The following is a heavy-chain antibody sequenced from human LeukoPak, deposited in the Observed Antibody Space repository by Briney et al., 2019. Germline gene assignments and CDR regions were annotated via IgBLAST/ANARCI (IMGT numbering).Heavy chain of an antibody. CDR1: GFTFSSYA. Sequence: GGSLRLSCAASGFTFSSYAMHWVRQAPGKGLEWVAVISYDGSNKYYADSVKGRFTISRDNSKNTLYLQMNSLRAEDTAVYYCARAPQWQDAFDIWGQGTMVTVSS. CDR3: ARAPQWQDAFDI. V-gene: IGHV3-30*04. D-gene: IGHD6-19*01. J-gene: IGHJ3*02. CDR2: ISYDGSNK.